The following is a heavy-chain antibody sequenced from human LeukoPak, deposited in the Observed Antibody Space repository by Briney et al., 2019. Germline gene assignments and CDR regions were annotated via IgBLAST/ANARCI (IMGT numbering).Heavy chain of an antibody. CDR3: ARDPEHTAMINFDY. D-gene: IGHD5-18*01. J-gene: IGHJ4*02. CDR1: GFTFSDYY. CDR2: ISRSGTTI. Sequence: GGFLRLSCAASGFTFSDYYMSWIRQAPGKGLEWVTYISRSGTTIYYADSVKGRFTISRDNAKNSLYLQMNSLRADDTAVYYCARDPEHTAMINFDYWGQGTLVTVSS. V-gene: IGHV3-11*01.